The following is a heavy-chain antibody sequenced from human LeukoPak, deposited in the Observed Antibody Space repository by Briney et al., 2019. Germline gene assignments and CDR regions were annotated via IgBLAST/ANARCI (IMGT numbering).Heavy chain of an antibody. CDR1: GFTFSFYE. D-gene: IGHD2-15*01. V-gene: IGHV3-48*03. Sequence: PGGSLRLSCAASGFTFSFYEMNWVRQAPGKGLEWVSYISSSGSTIYYADSVKGRFTISRDNAKNSLYLQMNSLRAEDTAVYYCARSSSGGSCYDYWGQGTLVTVPS. J-gene: IGHJ4*02. CDR2: ISSSGSTI. CDR3: ARSSSGGSCYDY.